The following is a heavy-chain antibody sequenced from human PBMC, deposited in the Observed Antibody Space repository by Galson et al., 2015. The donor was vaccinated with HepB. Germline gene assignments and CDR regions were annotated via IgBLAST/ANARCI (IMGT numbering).Heavy chain of an antibody. D-gene: IGHD3-16*01. J-gene: IGHJ6*02. Sequence: GKGLEWVSVIYIGGDTYYADSVKGRFTISRDNSKNTVYLQMNSLRPEDTAVYYCAKDQGDAYVNYYYYHGMDLWGQGTTVIVSS. V-gene: IGHV3-53*05. CDR2: IYIGGDT. CDR3: AKDQGDAYVNYYYYHGMDL.